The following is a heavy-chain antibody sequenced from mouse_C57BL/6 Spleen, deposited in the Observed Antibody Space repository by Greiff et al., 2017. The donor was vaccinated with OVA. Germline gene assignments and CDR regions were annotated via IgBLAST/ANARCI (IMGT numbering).Heavy chain of an antibody. V-gene: IGHV1-81*01. D-gene: IGHD2-4*01. CDR2: IYPRSGNT. CDR3: ARWNYDYDVYAMDY. CDR1: GYTFTSYG. Sequence: QVQLKESGAELARPGASVKLSCKASGYTFTSYGISWVKQRTGQGLEWIGEIYPRSGNTYYNEKFKGKATLTADKSSSTAYMELRSLTSEDSAVYFCARWNYDYDVYAMDYWGQGTSVTVSS. J-gene: IGHJ4*01.